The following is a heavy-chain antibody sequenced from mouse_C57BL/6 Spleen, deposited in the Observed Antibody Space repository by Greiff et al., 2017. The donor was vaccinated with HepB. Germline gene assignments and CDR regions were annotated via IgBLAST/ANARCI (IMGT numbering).Heavy chain of an antibody. CDR1: GYTFTSYW. D-gene: IGHD1-1*01. CDR3: ARLRITTVVAYYFDY. V-gene: IGHV1-53*01. CDR2: INPSNGGT. Sequence: VQLQQPGTELVKPGASVKLSCKASGYTFTSYWMHWVKQKPGQGLEWIGNINPSNGGTNYNEKFKSKATLTVDKSSSTAYMQLSSLTSEDSAVYYCARLRITTVVAYYFDYWGQGTTLTVSS. J-gene: IGHJ2*01.